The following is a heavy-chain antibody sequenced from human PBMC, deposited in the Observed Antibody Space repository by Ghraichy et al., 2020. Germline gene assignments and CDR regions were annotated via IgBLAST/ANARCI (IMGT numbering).Heavy chain of an antibody. CDR2: INHSGST. J-gene: IGHJ4*02. D-gene: IGHD1-26*01. CDR1: GGSFSGYY. CDR3: ARGRSGSYTVSTVFDY. V-gene: IGHV4-34*01. Sequence: SETLSLTCAVYGGSFSGYYWSWIRQPPGKGLEWIGEINHSGSTNYNPSLKSRVTISVDTSKNQFSLKLSSVTAADTAVYYCARGRSGSYTVSTVFDYWGQGTLVTVSS.